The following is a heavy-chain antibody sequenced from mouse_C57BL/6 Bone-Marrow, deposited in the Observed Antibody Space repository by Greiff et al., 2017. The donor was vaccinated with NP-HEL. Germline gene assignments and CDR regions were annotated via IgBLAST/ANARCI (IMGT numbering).Heavy chain of an antibody. D-gene: IGHD2-1*01. CDR2: IDPSGTYT. Sequence: QVQLQQPGAELVRPGTSVKLSCKASGYTFTSYWMHWIRQRPGQGLEWIGVIDPSGTYTNYNQRFETKATLTVDTSSSTAYVQLSSLTSEDSAVYYFARNLYGNFPWFAYWGHGTLVTVSA. CDR3: ARNLYGNFPWFAY. V-gene: IGHV1-59*01. J-gene: IGHJ3*01. CDR1: GYTFTSYW.